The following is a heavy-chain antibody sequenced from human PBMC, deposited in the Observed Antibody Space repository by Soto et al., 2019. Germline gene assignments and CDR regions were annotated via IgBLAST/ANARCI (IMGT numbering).Heavy chain of an antibody. J-gene: IGHJ5*01. CDR3: ASYYFVEASKTDYDS. CDR1: GGTFSSYA. V-gene: IGHV1-69*13. Sequence: ASVKVSCKASGGTFSSYAISWVRQAPGQGLEWIGGIIPIFGTANYAQKFQGRVTITADESTSTAYMELSSLRSEDTAVYYCASYYFVEASKTDYDSWGQRAAVPVSS. CDR2: IIPIFGTA. D-gene: IGHD3-10*01.